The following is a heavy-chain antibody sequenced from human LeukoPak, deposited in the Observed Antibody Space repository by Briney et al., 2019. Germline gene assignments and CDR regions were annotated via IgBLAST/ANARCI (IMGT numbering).Heavy chain of an antibody. Sequence: ASVKVSCKASGGTFSSYVISWVRQAPGQGLEWMGGFMPMLDTANHAQKFQGRVTITADESTSTAYMELSGLRSDDTAVYYCAREDGVTRGTGTMAFDYWGQGTLVTVSS. CDR1: GGTFSSYV. V-gene: IGHV1-69*13. D-gene: IGHD4/OR15-4a*01. J-gene: IGHJ4*02. CDR2: FMPMLDTA. CDR3: AREDGVTRGTGTMAFDY.